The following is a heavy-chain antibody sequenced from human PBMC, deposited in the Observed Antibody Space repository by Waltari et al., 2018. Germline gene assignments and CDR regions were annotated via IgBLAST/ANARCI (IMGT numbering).Heavy chain of an antibody. J-gene: IGHJ3*02. CDR2: IIPIFGTA. D-gene: IGHD3-3*01. Sequence: QVQLVQSGAEVQKPGSSVKVSCKASGGTFRSYAISWVRQAPGQGLEWMGGIIPIFGTANYAQKFQGRVTITADESTSTAYMELSSLRSEDTAVYYCARDSNYDFWSGYSPVGAFDIWGQGTMVTVSS. V-gene: IGHV1-69*01. CDR3: ARDSNYDFWSGYSPVGAFDI. CDR1: GGTFRSYA.